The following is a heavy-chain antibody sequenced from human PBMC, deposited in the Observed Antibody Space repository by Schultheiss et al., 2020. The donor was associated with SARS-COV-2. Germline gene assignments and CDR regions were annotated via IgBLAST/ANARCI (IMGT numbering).Heavy chain of an antibody. D-gene: IGHD6-13*01. J-gene: IGHJ5*02. CDR1: GGSISSGGYY. Sequence: ETLSLTCTVSGGSISSGGYYWSWIRQHPGKGLEWIGYIYYSGSTNYNPSLKSRVTMSVDTSKNQFSLKLSSVTAADTAVYYCARDWPSNDSSSWKLLGHWFDPWGQGTLVTVSS. CDR3: ARDWPSNDSSSWKLLGHWFDP. V-gene: IGHV4-61*08. CDR2: IYYSGST.